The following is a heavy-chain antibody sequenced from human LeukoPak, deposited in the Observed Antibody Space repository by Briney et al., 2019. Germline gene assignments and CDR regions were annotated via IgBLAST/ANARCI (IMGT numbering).Heavy chain of an antibody. V-gene: IGHV3-73*01. CDR1: GFTFSGSA. Sequence: AGGSLRLSCAASGFTFSGSALHWVRQASGKGLEWVGRIRSKANSYATAYAASVKGRFTISRDDSKNTAYLQMNSLKTEDTAVYYCTRHPISSPYYYDSSGYYPDAFDIWGQGTMVTVSS. CDR2: IRSKANSYAT. J-gene: IGHJ3*02. D-gene: IGHD3-22*01. CDR3: TRHPISSPYYYDSSGYYPDAFDI.